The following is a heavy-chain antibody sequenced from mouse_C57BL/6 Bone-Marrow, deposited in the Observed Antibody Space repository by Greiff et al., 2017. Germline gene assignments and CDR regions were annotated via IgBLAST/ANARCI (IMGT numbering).Heavy chain of an antibody. CDR2: IYPRDGST. Sequence: VMLVESGPELVKPGASVKMSCKASGYTFTSYDINWVKQRPGQGLEWIGWIYPRDGSTKYNEKFKGKATLTVDTSSSTAYMELHSLTSEDSAVYFCARRGWEGYWGQGTTLTVSS. CDR3: ARRGWEGY. J-gene: IGHJ2*01. CDR1: GYTFTSYD. V-gene: IGHV1-85*01. D-gene: IGHD4-1*01.